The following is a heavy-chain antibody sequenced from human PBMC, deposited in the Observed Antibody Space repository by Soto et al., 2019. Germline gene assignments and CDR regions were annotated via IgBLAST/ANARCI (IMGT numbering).Heavy chain of an antibody. J-gene: IGHJ6*02. CDR3: ARGPSRYDISHHYGMDV. CDR1: GFTFSSYE. D-gene: IGHD3-9*01. V-gene: IGHV3-48*03. Sequence: GGSLRLSCAASGFTFSSYEMNWVRQAPGKGLEWVSYISSSGSTIYYADSVKGRFTISRDNAKNSLYLQMNSLRAEDTAVYYCARGPSRYDISHHYGMDVWGQGTTVTVSS. CDR2: ISSSGSTI.